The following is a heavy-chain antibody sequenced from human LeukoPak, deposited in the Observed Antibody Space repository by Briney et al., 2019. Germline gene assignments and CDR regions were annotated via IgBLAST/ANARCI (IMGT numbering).Heavy chain of an antibody. J-gene: IGHJ4*02. CDR1: GGSISSYY. V-gene: IGHV4-59*01. D-gene: IGHD6-19*01. CDR3: ARGLGLTRSGWPAPVY. Sequence: PSETLSLTCTVSGGSISSYYWSWIRQPPGKGLEWIGYIYYSGSTNYNPSLKSRVTISVDTSKNQFSLKLSSVTAADTAVYYCARGLGLTRSGWPAPVYWGQGTLVTVSS. CDR2: IYYSGST.